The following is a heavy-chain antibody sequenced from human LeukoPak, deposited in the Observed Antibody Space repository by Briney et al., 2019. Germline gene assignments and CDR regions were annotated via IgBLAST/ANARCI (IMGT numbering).Heavy chain of an antibody. CDR3: AKDLGYYDSSGTKADY. CDR2: ISFDGSNK. J-gene: IGHJ4*02. V-gene: IGHV3-30-3*01. CDR1: GFTFSSYT. D-gene: IGHD3-22*01. Sequence: PGGSLRLSCAASGFTFSSYTIHWIRQPPGKGLEWVAVISFDGSNKYYADSVKDRYTISRDNSKNTLYLQMNSLRAEDTAVYYCAKDLGYYDSSGTKADYWGQGTLVTVSS.